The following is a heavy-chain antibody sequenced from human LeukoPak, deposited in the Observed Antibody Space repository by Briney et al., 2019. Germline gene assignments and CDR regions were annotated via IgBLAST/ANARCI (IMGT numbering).Heavy chain of an antibody. V-gene: IGHV1-69*05. CDR3: ARDSGPMTTVTNFWFDP. J-gene: IGHJ5*02. D-gene: IGHD4-11*01. CDR2: IIPIFGSA. Sequence: SVKVSCKASGGTFSSYAISWVRQAPGQGLEWMGGIIPIFGSANYAQKLQGRVTITTDESTSTAYMELSSLRSEETAVYYCARDSGPMTTVTNFWFDPWGQGTLVTVSS. CDR1: GGTFSSYA.